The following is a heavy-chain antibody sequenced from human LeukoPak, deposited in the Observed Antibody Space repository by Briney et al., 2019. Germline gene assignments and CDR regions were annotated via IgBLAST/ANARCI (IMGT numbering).Heavy chain of an antibody. CDR2: ISGSGGST. Sequence: GGSLRLSCAASGFIFSNYAMSWVRQAPGKGLEWVSIISGSGGSTYYVDSVKGRFTISRDNSKNTLYLQMNSLRAEDTAVYYCAKEPGIAAAAQNNWFDPWGQGTLVTVSS. CDR1: GFIFSNYA. CDR3: AKEPGIAAAAQNNWFDP. V-gene: IGHV3-23*01. J-gene: IGHJ5*02. D-gene: IGHD6-13*01.